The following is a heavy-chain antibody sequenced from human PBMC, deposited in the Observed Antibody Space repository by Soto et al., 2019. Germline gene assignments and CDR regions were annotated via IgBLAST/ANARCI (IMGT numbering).Heavy chain of an antibody. Sequence: QLQLQESGPGLVKPSETLSLTCTVSGGSISSSSYYWGWIRQPPGKGLEWIGRIYYSGSTYYNPSLKSRFTISVDRSKNQFSRKLRSVTAAETAVYYCARGRVDCSGGSCYSFYYYYGMDVWGQGTTVTVSS. CDR1: GGSISSSSYY. D-gene: IGHD2-15*01. J-gene: IGHJ6*02. CDR2: IYYSGST. CDR3: ARGRVDCSGGSCYSFYYYYGMDV. V-gene: IGHV4-39*01.